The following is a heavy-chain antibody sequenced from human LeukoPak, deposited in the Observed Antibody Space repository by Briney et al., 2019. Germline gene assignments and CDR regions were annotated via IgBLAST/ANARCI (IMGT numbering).Heavy chain of an antibody. V-gene: IGHV3-49*04. Sequence: GGSLRLSCITSGFTFGDHAMSWVRQAPGKGLKWVGFIRSKAYRGTIEYAASVKGRFTISRDDFQSIAYLQMNSLQVEDTAVYFCARGPIQLWIHNAMDVWGQGTTVTVSS. CDR1: GFTFGDHA. D-gene: IGHD5-18*01. J-gene: IGHJ6*02. CDR3: ARGPIQLWIHNAMDV. CDR2: IRSKAYRGTI.